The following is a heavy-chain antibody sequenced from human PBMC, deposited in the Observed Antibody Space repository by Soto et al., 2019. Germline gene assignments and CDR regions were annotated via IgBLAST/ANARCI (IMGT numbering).Heavy chain of an antibody. CDR3: ARERGYSYVYYFDY. D-gene: IGHD5-18*01. CDR1: GGTFSSYA. J-gene: IGHJ4*02. Sequence: SVKVSCKASGGTFSSYAISWVRQAPGQGLEWMGGIIPIFGTANYAQKFQGRVTITADESTSIACMELSSLRSEDTAVYYCARERGYSYVYYFDYWGQGTLVTVSS. V-gene: IGHV1-69*13. CDR2: IIPIFGTA.